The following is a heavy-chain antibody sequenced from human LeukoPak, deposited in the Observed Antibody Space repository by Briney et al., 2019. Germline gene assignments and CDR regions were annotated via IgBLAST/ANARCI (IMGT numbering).Heavy chain of an antibody. Sequence: GGSLRLSCAASGFTFSSYSVNWVRQAPGKGLEWVSSISSSSSYIYYADSVKGRFTISRDNAKNSLYLQMNSLRAEDTAVYYCARRRRAYNWFDPWGQGTLVTVSS. J-gene: IGHJ5*02. V-gene: IGHV3-21*01. CDR2: ISSSSSYI. CDR1: GFTFSSYS. CDR3: ARRRRAYNWFDP.